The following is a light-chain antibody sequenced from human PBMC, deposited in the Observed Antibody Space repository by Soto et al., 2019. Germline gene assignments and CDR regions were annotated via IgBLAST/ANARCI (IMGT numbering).Light chain of an antibody. Sequence: QSALTQPRSVSGSPGQSVTISCTGTSSDVGGYNYVSWYQQHPGKATKLMIYGVSKRPSGVPDRFSGSKSGDTASLTISGLQAEDEADYYCCSYAGSYTQVFGTGTKLTVL. CDR2: GVS. J-gene: IGLJ1*01. V-gene: IGLV2-11*01. CDR1: SSDVGGYNY. CDR3: CSYAGSYTQV.